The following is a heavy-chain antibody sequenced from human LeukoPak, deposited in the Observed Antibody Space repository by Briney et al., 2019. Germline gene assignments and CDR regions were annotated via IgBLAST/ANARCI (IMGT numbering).Heavy chain of an antibody. CDR2: IYYSGST. Sequence: SETLSLTCTVSGGSISSYYWSWIRQPPGKGLEWIGYIYYSGSTNYNPSLKSRVTISVDTSKNQSSLKLSSVTAADTAVYYCARLGWGVPATNWFDPWGQGTLVTVSS. D-gene: IGHD2-2*01. V-gene: IGHV4-59*08. J-gene: IGHJ5*02. CDR1: GGSISSYY. CDR3: ARLGWGVPATNWFDP.